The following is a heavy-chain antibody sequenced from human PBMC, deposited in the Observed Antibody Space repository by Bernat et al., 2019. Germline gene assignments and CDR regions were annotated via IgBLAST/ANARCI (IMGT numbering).Heavy chain of an antibody. CDR3: ARNRLLVDY. CDR1: GFTFSSYS. Sequence: EVQLVESGGGLVQPGGSLRLSCAASGFTFSSYSMNWVRQAPGKGLEWVSYISSSSSTIYYADSVQSRFSISSDTAKNSLSLQMNSLEAEDTAVYYCARNRLLVDYWGQGTLVTVSS. D-gene: IGHD2-15*01. CDR2: ISSSSSTI. J-gene: IGHJ4*02. V-gene: IGHV3-48*01.